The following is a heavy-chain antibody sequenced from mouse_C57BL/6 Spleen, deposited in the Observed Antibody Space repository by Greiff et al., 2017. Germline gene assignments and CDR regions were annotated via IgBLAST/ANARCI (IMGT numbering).Heavy chain of an antibody. CDR3: TRGLRRKSFDY. CDR1: GYTFTDYE. D-gene: IGHD2-2*01. V-gene: IGHV1-15*01. J-gene: IGHJ2*01. CDR2: IDPETGGT. Sequence: QVHVKQSGAELVRPGASVTLSCKASGYTFTDYEMHWVKQTPVHGLEWIGAIDPETGGTAYNQKFKGKAILTADKSSSTAYMELRSLTSEDSAVYYCTRGLRRKSFDYWGQGTTLTVSS.